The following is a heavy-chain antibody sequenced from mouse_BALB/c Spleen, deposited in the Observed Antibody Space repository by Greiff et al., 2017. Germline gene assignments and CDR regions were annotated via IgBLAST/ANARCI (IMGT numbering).Heavy chain of an antibody. CDR1: GYSITSGYY. D-gene: IGHD2-1*01. V-gene: IGHV3-6*02. CDR2: LSYDGSN. Sequence: EVQLVESGPGLVKPSQSLSLTCSVTGYSITSGYYWNWIRQFPGNKLEWMGYLSYDGSNNYNPSLKNRISITRDTSKNQFFLKLNSVTTEDTATYYCARGGLYYGNYFAYWGQGTLVTVSA. J-gene: IGHJ3*01. CDR3: ARGGLYYGNYFAY.